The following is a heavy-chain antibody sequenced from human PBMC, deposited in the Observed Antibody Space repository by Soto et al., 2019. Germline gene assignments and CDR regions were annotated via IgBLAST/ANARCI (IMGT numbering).Heavy chain of an antibody. V-gene: IGHV3-30*18. CDR2: MSYDGSKI. CDR3: AKDRDPYYYYYLMDV. J-gene: IGHJ6*02. CDR1: GFAFDTYG. Sequence: GGSLRLSCEASGFAFDTYGMHWIRQGAGQGLEWVATMSYDGSKIYYRDSVRGRFSISRDDSKRTLYLQMNSLRAEDTAVYYCAKDRDPYYYYYLMDVWGQGTTVTLSS.